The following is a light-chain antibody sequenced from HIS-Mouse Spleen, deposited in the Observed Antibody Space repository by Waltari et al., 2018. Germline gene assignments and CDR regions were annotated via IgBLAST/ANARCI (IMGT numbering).Light chain of an antibody. J-gene: IGLJ2*01. CDR3: QAWDRSTVV. V-gene: IGLV3-1*01. CDR1: KLGDKY. Sequence: SYELTQPPSVSVSPGQTASITCPGDKLGDKYACWYQQKPGQSPVLVLYQDSKRPSGFPERFYGSNSGNTATLAISGTHAMDEGEDYCQAWDRSTVVFGGGTQLTVL. CDR2: QDS.